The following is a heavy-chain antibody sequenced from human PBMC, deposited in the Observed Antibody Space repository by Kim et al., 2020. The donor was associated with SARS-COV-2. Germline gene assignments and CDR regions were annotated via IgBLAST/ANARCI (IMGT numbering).Heavy chain of an antibody. D-gene: IGHD3-9*01. CDR3: AREGAFDLFEPHYYYYGMDV. CDR1: GFTFSDYY. CDR2: ISSSSSYT. V-gene: IGHV3-11*06. Sequence: GGSLRLSCAASGFTFSDYYMSWVRQAPGKGLEWVSYISSSSSYTNYAESVKGRFTISRDNAKNSLYPQMNSLRAEDTAVYYCAREGAFDLFEPHYYYYGMDVWRQGTTVTVSS. J-gene: IGHJ6*02.